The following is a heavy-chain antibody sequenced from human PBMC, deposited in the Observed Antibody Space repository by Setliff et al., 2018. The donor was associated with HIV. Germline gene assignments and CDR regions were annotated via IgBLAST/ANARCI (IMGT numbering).Heavy chain of an antibody. CDR3: AREWGGYSSSKAGYYYYMDV. D-gene: IGHD6-13*01. J-gene: IGHJ6*03. CDR1: GYTFSRYG. V-gene: IGHV1-18*01. CDR2: ISAYNGNT. Sequence: EASVKVSCKTSGYTFSRYGFSWVRQAPGQGLEWMGWISAYNGNTNYTQKLQGRVTVTTDTSTSTAYMELRSLRSDDTAVYYCAREWGGYSSSKAGYYYYMDVWGKGTTVTVSS.